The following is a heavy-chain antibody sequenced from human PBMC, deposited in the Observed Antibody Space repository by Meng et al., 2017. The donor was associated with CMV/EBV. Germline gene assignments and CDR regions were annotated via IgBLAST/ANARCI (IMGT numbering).Heavy chain of an antibody. D-gene: IGHD3-3*01. CDR1: GYTFTGYY. CDR3: ARTYYDFWSGYYGADAFDI. CDR2: INPNSGGT. V-gene: IGHV1-2*02. Sequence: ASVKVSCKAPGYTFTGYYMYWVRQAPGQGLEWMGWINPNSGGTNYAQKFQGRVTMTRDTSISTAYMELSRLRSDGTAVYYRARTYYDFWSGYYGADAFDIWGQGTMVTVSS. J-gene: IGHJ3*02.